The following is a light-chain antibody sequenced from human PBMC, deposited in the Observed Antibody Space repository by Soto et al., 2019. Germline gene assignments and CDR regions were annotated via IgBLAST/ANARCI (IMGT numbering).Light chain of an antibody. V-gene: IGKV1-5*03. CDR2: KAS. CDR3: QQYNNYSGT. J-gene: IGKJ2*01. CDR1: QSISIW. Sequence: DIQMTQSPSTLSASVGDRVTITCRASQSISIWLAWYQQKPGKAPKLLIYKASSLESGVPPRFSGSGSGTESTLTISSLQPDDFATYYCQQYNNYSGTFGQGTKLEIK.